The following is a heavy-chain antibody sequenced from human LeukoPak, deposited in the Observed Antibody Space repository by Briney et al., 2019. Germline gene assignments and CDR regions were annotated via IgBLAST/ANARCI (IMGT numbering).Heavy chain of an antibody. CDR1: GGSISSGSYY. CDR3: AREKGYYYDSSGYHPIDY. V-gene: IGHV4-61*02. CDR2: SYTSGSA. D-gene: IGHD3-22*01. J-gene: IGHJ4*02. Sequence: SETLSLTXTVSGGSISSGSYYWSWIRQPAGKGLEWFGRSYTSGSAYYNPSVNSRVTISVDTSQNQFSLKLSSVTAADTAVYYCAREKGYYYDSSGYHPIDYWGQGTLVTVSS.